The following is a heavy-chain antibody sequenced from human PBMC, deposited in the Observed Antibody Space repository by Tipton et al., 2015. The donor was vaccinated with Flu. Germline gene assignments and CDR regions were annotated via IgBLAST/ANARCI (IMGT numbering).Heavy chain of an antibody. J-gene: IGHJ5*02. CDR2: IHHTGGT. CDR3: ARHLRLIQKVLVVFDP. V-gene: IGHV4-34*01. CDR1: GGSFSGYY. Sequence: TLSLTCAVYGGSFSGYYWSWIRQRPGKGLEWIGEIHHTGGTNYNPSLKSRVTISGDTSKNQFSLKLSSVTAADTAVYCCARHLRLIQKVLVVFDPWGQGTLVTVSS. D-gene: IGHD2-15*01.